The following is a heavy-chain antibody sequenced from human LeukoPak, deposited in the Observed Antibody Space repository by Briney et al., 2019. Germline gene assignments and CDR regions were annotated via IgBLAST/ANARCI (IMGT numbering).Heavy chain of an antibody. Sequence: ASVKVSCKASGGTFSSYAISWVRQAPGQGLEWMGGIIPIFGTANYAQKFQGRVTITADESTSTAYMELSSLRSEDTGVYYCARGTARRSTMIGVAHNNWFDPWGQGTLVTVSS. CDR2: IIPIFGTA. D-gene: IGHD3-22*01. CDR1: GGTFSSYA. CDR3: ARGTARRSTMIGVAHNNWFDP. J-gene: IGHJ5*02. V-gene: IGHV1-69*13.